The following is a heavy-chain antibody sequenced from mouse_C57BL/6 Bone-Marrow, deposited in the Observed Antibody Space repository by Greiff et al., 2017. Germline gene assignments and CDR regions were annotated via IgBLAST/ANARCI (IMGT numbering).Heavy chain of an antibody. V-gene: IGHV1-59*01. CDR3: ARSSDGYYLAGFAY. CDR2: IDPSDSCT. Sequence: QVQLKQPGAELVRPGTSVTLSCKASGYTFTSYWMHWVKQRPGQGLEWIGVIDPSDSCTNYNQKFKGQATLTVDTSSSTAYMQLSSLPSEHSGVSYGARSSDGYYLAGFAYWGQGTLVTVSA. CDR1: GYTFTSYW. J-gene: IGHJ3*01. D-gene: IGHD2-3*01.